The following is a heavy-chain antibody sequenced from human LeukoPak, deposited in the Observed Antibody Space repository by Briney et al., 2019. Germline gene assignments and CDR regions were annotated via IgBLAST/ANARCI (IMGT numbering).Heavy chain of an antibody. D-gene: IGHD3-10*01. CDR1: GGSIRIYY. J-gene: IGHJ4*02. Sequence: PSETLSLTCTASGGSIRIYYWSWIRQPPGKGLEWIGYIYYSGSTNYNPSLKSRVTISVDTSKNQFSLKLSSVTAADTAVYYCARHHSMVAIDYWGQGTLVTVSS. CDR2: IYYSGST. V-gene: IGHV4-59*08. CDR3: ARHHSMVAIDY.